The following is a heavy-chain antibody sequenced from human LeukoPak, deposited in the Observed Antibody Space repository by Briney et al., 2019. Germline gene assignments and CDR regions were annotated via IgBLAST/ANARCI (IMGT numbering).Heavy chain of an antibody. CDR1: GFTFSSYA. V-gene: IGHV3-23*01. Sequence: GGSLRLSCAASGFTFSSYAMSWVRQAPGKGLEWVSGISGSGDNTYYADSVKGRFTISRENSKNTLYLQMNSLRAEDTAVYYCAKRIQSAMAMGYWGQGTLVTVSS. J-gene: IGHJ4*02. D-gene: IGHD5-18*01. CDR3: AKRIQSAMAMGY. CDR2: ISGSGDNT.